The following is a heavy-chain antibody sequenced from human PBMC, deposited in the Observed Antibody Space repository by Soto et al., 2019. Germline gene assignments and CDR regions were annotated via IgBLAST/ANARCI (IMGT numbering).Heavy chain of an antibody. CDR2: IIAVLGIA. D-gene: IGHD2-8*01. V-gene: IGHV1-69*08. CDR3: AREYQDCNNGGCSRGHDYYYYYMDV. J-gene: IGHJ6*03. CDR1: GGTFSSYT. Sequence: QVQLVQSGAEVKKPGSSVKVSCKASGGTFSSYTISGVRQAPGLGLEWRGRIIAVLGIASFAQQFQGRVTITADKATSTAYMELSSLRSEDTAVYYCAREYQDCNNGGCSRGHDYYYYYMDVWGKGTTVTVSS.